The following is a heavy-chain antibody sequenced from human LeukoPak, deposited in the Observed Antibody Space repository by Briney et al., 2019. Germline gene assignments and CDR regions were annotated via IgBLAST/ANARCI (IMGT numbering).Heavy chain of an antibody. D-gene: IGHD4-11*01. Sequence: PSETLPLTCTVSGGSISSYYWSWIRQPPGKGLEWIGYIYYSGSTNYNPSLKSRVTISVDTSKNQFPLKLSSVTAADTAVYYCASGYSNYGGIFDYWGQGTLVTVSS. CDR3: ASGYSNYGGIFDY. J-gene: IGHJ4*02. CDR1: GGSISSYY. V-gene: IGHV4-59*01. CDR2: IYYSGST.